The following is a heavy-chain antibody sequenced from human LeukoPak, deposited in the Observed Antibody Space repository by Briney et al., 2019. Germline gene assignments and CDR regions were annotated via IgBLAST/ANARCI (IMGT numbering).Heavy chain of an antibody. CDR2: ISAYNGNT. CDR1: GYTFTSYG. Sequence: GASVKVSCKASGYTFTSYGISWVRQAPGQGLEWMGWISAYNGNTNYAQKLQGRVTITADKSTSTAYMELSSLRSEDTAVYYCARGDTAMPTDVWGQGTTVTVSS. V-gene: IGHV1-18*01. D-gene: IGHD5-18*01. CDR3: ARGDTAMPTDV. J-gene: IGHJ6*02.